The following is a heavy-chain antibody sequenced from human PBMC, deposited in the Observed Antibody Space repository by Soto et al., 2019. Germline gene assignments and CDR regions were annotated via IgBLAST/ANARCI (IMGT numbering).Heavy chain of an antibody. D-gene: IGHD1-26*01. Sequence: QVQLQESGPGLVKPSDTLSLTCAVSGYSISSSNWWGWIRQPPGKGLEWIGYIYYSGTTYYNPSLKGRVTMSVDTSNNQFSLKLTSVTAVDTAVYYCARREIQGPIDYWGQGTLVTVSS. V-gene: IGHV4-28*01. J-gene: IGHJ4*02. CDR3: ARREIQGPIDY. CDR1: GYSISSSNW. CDR2: IYYSGTT.